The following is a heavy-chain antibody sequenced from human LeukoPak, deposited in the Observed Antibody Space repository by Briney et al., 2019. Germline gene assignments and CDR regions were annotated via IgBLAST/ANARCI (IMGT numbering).Heavy chain of an antibody. CDR3: AKDPSGSYLF. CDR1: GFTFSSYG. Sequence: GRSLRLSCAASGFTFSSYGMHWVRQAPGKGLEWVSAISGSGGSTYYADSVKGRFTISRDNSKNTLYLQMNSLRAEDTAVYYCAKDPSGSYLFWGQGTLVTVSS. D-gene: IGHD1-26*01. V-gene: IGHV3-23*01. CDR2: ISGSGGST. J-gene: IGHJ4*02.